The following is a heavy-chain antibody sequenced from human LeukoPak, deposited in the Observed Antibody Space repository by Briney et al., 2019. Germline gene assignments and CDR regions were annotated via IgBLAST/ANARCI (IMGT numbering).Heavy chain of an antibody. CDR2: PILGIA. D-gene: IGHD6-19*01. CDR3: ARREEGIAVAATGYFDC. Sequence: PILGIANYAQKFQGRVTITADKSTSTAYMELSSLRSEDTAVYYCARREEGIAVAATGYFDCWGQGTLVTVSS. J-gene: IGHJ4*02. V-gene: IGHV1-69*02.